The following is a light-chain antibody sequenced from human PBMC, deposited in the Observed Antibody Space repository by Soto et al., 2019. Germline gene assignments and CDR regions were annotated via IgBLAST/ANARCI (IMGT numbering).Light chain of an antibody. V-gene: IGLV1-40*01. CDR2: GNS. CDR1: SSNIGAGYD. J-gene: IGLJ3*02. CDR3: QSYDSILSAGV. Sequence: QSVLTKPPSVSGAPGQRVTISCTGSSSNIGAGYDVHWYQQLPGTAPKLLIYGNSNRPSGVPDRFSGSKFGTSASLAITGLLADDEADYYYQSYDSILSAGVFGGGTKLTVL.